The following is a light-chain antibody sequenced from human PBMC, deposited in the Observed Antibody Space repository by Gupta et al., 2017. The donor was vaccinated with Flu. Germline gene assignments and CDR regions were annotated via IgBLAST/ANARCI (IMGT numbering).Light chain of an antibody. CDR3: QQEDSTPFT. Sequence: DIVMTQSPDSLAVSLGERATINCKSSQSVLYSSNNKNYLAWYQQKPGQPPKLLIYWASTRESGVPDRFSGSGSGTDFTLTIISLHAEDVAVYYCQQEDSTPFTFGHGTKVDIK. V-gene: IGKV4-1*01. CDR1: QSVLYSSNNKNY. CDR2: WAS. J-gene: IGKJ3*01.